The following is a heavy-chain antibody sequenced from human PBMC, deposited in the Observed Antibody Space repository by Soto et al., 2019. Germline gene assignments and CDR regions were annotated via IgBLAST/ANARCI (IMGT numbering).Heavy chain of an antibody. V-gene: IGHV4-59*08. D-gene: IGHD3-22*01. J-gene: IGHJ6*02. CDR1: GGSISSYY. CDR2: IYYSGST. CDR3: ARGASDSSGYYYYGMDV. Sequence: SETLSLTCTVSGGSISSYYWSWIRQPPGKGLEWIGYIYYSGSTNYNPSLKGRVTISVDTSKNQFSLKLSSVTAADTAVYYCARGASDSSGYYYYGMDVWGQGTTVTVSS.